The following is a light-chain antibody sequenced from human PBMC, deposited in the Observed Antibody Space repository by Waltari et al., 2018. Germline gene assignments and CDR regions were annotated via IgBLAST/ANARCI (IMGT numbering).Light chain of an antibody. CDR3: QQRSNWPRFS. CDR1: QSIADY. CDR2: DVS. J-gene: IGKJ2*01. V-gene: IGKV3-11*01. Sequence: EIVLTQAPATLSLSPGERATLSCRTSQSIADYLAWYQQKPGQSPRLLIYDVSNRVTVIPVKFSVSESGTDFTLTITILEPEDFAVYYCQQRSNWPRFSFGQVTKLEIK.